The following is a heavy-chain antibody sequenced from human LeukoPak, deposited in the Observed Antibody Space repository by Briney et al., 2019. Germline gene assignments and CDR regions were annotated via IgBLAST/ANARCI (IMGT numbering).Heavy chain of an antibody. CDR2: INSDGSST. Sequence: GGSLRLSCAASGFTFSSYWMHWVRQAPGKGLVWVSRINSDGSSTSYADSAKGRFTISRDNAKNTLYLQMNSLRAEDTAVYYCARVRIAAAGPIYYYYGMDVWGQGTTVTVSS. V-gene: IGHV3-74*01. CDR3: ARVRIAAAGPIYYYYGMDV. CDR1: GFTFSSYW. D-gene: IGHD6-13*01. J-gene: IGHJ6*02.